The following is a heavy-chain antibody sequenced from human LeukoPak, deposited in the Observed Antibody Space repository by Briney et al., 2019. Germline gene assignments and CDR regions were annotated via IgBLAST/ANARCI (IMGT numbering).Heavy chain of an antibody. V-gene: IGHV4-30-2*01. J-gene: IGHJ3*02. Sequence: TLSLTCAVSGGSISSGGYSWSWIRQPPGKGLEWIGYIYHSGSTYYNPSLKSRVTISVDRSKNQFSLKLSSVTAADTAVYYCARSGYGPNDAFDIWGQGTMVTVSS. D-gene: IGHD3-22*01. CDR2: IYHSGST. CDR1: GGSISSGGYS. CDR3: ARSGYGPNDAFDI.